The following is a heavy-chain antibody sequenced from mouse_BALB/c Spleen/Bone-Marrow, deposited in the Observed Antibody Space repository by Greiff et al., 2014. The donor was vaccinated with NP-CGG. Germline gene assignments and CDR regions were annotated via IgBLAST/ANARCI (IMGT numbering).Heavy chain of an antibody. Sequence: VQLQQSGPELARPGESVKISCKGSGYTFTDYAMHWVKQSHAKSLEWIGVITTYSANAKYNQKFKGKATMTVDKSSSTAYLELARLTSDDSDIYYCARGGTGPFPYWGQGTLVTVSA. CDR2: ITTYSANA. J-gene: IGHJ3*01. D-gene: IGHD3-3*01. CDR1: GYTFTDYA. V-gene: IGHV1-67*01. CDR3: ARGGTGPFPY.